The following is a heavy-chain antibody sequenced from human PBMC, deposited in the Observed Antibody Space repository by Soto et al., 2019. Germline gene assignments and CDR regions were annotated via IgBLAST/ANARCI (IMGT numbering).Heavy chain of an antibody. CDR1: GFSISRGYYY. CDR2: IYYSGST. CDR3: ARVTVYDSSGYHADY. V-gene: IGHV4-30-4*01. J-gene: IGHJ4*02. Sequence: SETLSLTCPVSGFSISRGYYYWRWIRQPPGKGLEWIGYIYYSGSTYYNPSLKSRVTISVDTSKNQLSLKLSSVTAADTAVYYCARVTVYDSSGYHADYWGQGTLVTVSS. D-gene: IGHD3-22*01.